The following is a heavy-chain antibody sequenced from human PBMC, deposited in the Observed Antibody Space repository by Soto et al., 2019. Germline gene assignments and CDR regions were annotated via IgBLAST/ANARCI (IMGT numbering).Heavy chain of an antibody. J-gene: IGHJ3*02. Sequence: VGSLRLSCAASGFTVSSNYMSWVRQAPGKGLEWVSVIYSGGSTYYADSVKGRFTISRDNSKNTLYLQMNSLRAEDTAVYYCARDITGDDAFDIWGQGTMVTVSS. V-gene: IGHV3-53*01. CDR1: GFTVSSNY. CDR3: ARDITGDDAFDI. CDR2: IYSGGST. D-gene: IGHD7-27*01.